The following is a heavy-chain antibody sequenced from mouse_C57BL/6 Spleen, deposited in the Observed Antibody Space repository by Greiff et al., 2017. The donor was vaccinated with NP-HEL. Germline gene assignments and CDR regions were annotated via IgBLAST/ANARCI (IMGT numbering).Heavy chain of an antibody. J-gene: IGHJ3*01. V-gene: IGHV1-55*01. D-gene: IGHD1-1*01. CDR3: AREDYGSRKGFAY. CDR2: IYPGSGST. Sequence: QVQLKQPGAELVKPGASVKMSCKASGYTFTSYWITWVKQRPGQGLEWIGDIYPGSGSTNYIEKFKSKATLTVDTSSSTAYMQLSSLTSEDSAVYYCAREDYGSRKGFAYWGQGTLVTVSA. CDR1: GYTFTSYW.